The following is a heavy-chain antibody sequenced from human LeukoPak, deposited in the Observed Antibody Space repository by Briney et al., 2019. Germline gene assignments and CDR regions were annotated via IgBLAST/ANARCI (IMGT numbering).Heavy chain of an antibody. Sequence: PSETLSLTCTVSGGSISSYYWSWIRQPPGKGLEWIGYIYYSGSTNYNPSLKSRVTISVDTSKNQFSLKLSSVTAADTAVYYCARRPTKYYYDSSGYYYRPFDYWGRGTLVTVSS. J-gene: IGHJ4*02. CDR3: ARRPTKYYYDSSGYYYRPFDY. D-gene: IGHD3-22*01. CDR1: GGSISSYY. CDR2: IYYSGST. V-gene: IGHV4-59*12.